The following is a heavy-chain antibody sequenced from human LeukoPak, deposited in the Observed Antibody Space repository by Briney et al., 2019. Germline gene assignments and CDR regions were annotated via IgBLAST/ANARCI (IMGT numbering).Heavy chain of an antibody. V-gene: IGHV4-4*02. CDR2: IYRDGNT. CDR1: GGFISSSTW. CDR3: ARNPGSDYPEW. Sequence: SETLSLTRTVSGGFISSSTWWSWVRQPPGKGLEWIGEIYRDGNTNYNPSLKSRVTISVDKSKNQFSLNLSSVTAADTAVYYCARNPGSDYPEWWGQGTLVTVSS. J-gene: IGHJ4*02. D-gene: IGHD4-17*01.